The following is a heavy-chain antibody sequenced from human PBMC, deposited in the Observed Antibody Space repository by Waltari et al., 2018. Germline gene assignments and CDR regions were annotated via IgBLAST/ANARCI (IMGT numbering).Heavy chain of an antibody. Sequence: QVQLQQWGAGLLKPSETLSLTCAVYGGSFSGYYWSWIRQPPGKGLEWIGEINHSESTNYTPSLKSRVTISVYTSKNQFSLKLSSVTAAYTAVYYCARDGLGIAVAGTARDYWGQGTLVTVSS. CDR1: GGSFSGYY. J-gene: IGHJ4*02. V-gene: IGHV4-34*01. D-gene: IGHD6-19*01. CDR3: ARDGLGIAVAGTARDY. CDR2: INHSEST.